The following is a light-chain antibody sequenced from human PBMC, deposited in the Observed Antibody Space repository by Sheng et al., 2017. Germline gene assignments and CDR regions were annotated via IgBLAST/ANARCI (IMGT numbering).Light chain of an antibody. Sequence: DIQMTQSPSTLSASVGDRVTITCRASQSISSWLAWYQQKPGKAPKLLIYKASSLESGVPSRFSGSGSGTEFTLTISSLQPDDFATYYCQQYNSYLFTFGPRDQS. CDR1: QSISSW. V-gene: IGKV1-5*03. J-gene: IGKJ3*01. CDR2: KAS. CDR3: QQYNSYLFT.